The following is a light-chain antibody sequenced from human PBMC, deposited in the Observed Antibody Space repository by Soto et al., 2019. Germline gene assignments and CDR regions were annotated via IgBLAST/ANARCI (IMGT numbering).Light chain of an antibody. J-gene: IGKJ1*01. V-gene: IGKV1-5*01. CDR1: QSISSW. Sequence: DIPMTQSPSTLSASVGDRVTITCRASQSISSWLAWYQQKPGKAPKLLIYDASYLERGVPSRFSSSGSGTEFTLTISSLQSDDLATYYCQQYYSFWTFGQGTKVEI. CDR2: DAS. CDR3: QQYYSFWT.